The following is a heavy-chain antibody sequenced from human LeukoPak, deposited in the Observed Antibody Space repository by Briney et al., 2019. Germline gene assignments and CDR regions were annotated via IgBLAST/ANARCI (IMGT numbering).Heavy chain of an antibody. D-gene: IGHD2-15*01. V-gene: IGHV4-38-2*02. CDR3: ARVGCSGGSCPTHFDY. Sequence: SETLSLTCTVSDYSISSGYYWGWIRQPPGKGLEWLGTIYRSGSTYHNPSLRSRVTISVDTSKNQFSLKLSSVTAADTAVYYCARVGCSGGSCPTHFDYWGQGTLVTVSS. CDR1: DYSISSGYY. CDR2: IYRSGST. J-gene: IGHJ4*02.